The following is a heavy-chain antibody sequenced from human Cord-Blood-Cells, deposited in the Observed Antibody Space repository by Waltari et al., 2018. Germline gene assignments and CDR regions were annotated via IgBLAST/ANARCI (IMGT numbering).Heavy chain of an antibody. Sequence: QVQLVQSGAEVKKPGASVKVSCKASGYIFTGYYMHCVRQAPGQGLEWMGWINPNSGGTNYAQKFQGRVTMTRDTSISTAYMELSRLRSDDTAVYYCARSGVVVPAAILAFDIWGQGTMVTVSS. CDR2: INPNSGGT. J-gene: IGHJ3*02. CDR1: GYIFTGYY. CDR3: ARSGVVVPAAILAFDI. V-gene: IGHV1-2*02. D-gene: IGHD2-2*02.